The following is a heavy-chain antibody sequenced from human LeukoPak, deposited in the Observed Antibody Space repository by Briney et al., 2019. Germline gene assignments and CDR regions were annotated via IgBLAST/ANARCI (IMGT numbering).Heavy chain of an antibody. D-gene: IGHD6-19*01. CDR2: INHSGST. V-gene: IGHV4-34*01. Sequence: SETLSLTCAVYGGSFSGYYWSWIRQPPGKGLEWIGEINHSGSTNCNPSLKSRVTISVDTSKNQFSLKLSSVTAADTAVYYCARVLRRRAVAGSHDAFDIWGQGTMVTVSS. CDR1: GGSFSGYY. J-gene: IGHJ3*02. CDR3: ARVLRRRAVAGSHDAFDI.